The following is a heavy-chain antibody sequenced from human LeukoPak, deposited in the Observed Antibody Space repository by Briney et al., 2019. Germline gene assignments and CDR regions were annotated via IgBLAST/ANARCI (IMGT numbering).Heavy chain of an antibody. CDR3: ARGLEFFLAGYFDH. CDR2: INHSGST. Sequence: PSETLSLTCAVYGGSFSGYYWSWIRQPPGKGLEWIGEINHSGSTNYNPSLKSRVTISVDTSKNQFSLKLSSVTAADAAVYYCARGLEFFLAGYFDHWGQGTLVTVSS. D-gene: IGHD6-13*01. V-gene: IGHV4-34*01. J-gene: IGHJ4*02. CDR1: GGSFSGYY.